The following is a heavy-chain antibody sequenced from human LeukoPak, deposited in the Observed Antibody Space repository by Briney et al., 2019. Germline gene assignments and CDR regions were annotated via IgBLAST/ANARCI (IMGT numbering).Heavy chain of an antibody. V-gene: IGHV1-46*01. J-gene: IGHJ4*02. Sequence: GASVKVSCKASGYTFTSYYMHWVRQAPGQGLEWMGIINPSGGSTSYAQKFQGRVTMTRDMSTSTVYMALSSLRSEDTAVYYCVREFFDRNRRDYFDYWGQGTLVTVSS. D-gene: IGHD3-22*01. CDR1: GYTFTSYY. CDR2: INPSGGST. CDR3: VREFFDRNRRDYFDY.